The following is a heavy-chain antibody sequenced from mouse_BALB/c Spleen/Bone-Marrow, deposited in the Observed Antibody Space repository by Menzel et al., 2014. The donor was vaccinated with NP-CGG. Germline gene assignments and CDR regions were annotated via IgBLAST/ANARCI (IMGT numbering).Heavy chain of an antibody. Sequence: QVQLQQSGGELMKPGASVKISCKASGYIFSNYWIEWVRQRPGHGLEWIGEVLPGSGSSSNIEKFKGKATFSADISSNTAYMQLSSLTSEDSAVYYCTRRGYYGIWYFDVWGAGTTVTVSS. V-gene: IGHV1-9*01. CDR1: GYIFSNYW. J-gene: IGHJ1*01. CDR2: VLPGSGSS. D-gene: IGHD2-1*01. CDR3: TRRGYYGIWYFDV.